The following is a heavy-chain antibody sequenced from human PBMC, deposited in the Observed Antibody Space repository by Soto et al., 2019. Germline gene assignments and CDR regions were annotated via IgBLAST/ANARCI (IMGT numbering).Heavy chain of an antibody. Sequence: RLSCAASGFTFSSYGMHWVRQAPGRGLEWVAVIWYDGSNKYYADSVKGRFTISRDNSKNTLYLQMNSLRAEDTAVYYCARDQEGFTSLRYFEAHLDVWGQGSTVTVSS. V-gene: IGHV3-33*01. CDR3: ARDQEGFTSLRYFEAHLDV. CDR2: IWYDGSNK. J-gene: IGHJ6*02. D-gene: IGHD3-9*01. CDR1: GFTFSSYG.